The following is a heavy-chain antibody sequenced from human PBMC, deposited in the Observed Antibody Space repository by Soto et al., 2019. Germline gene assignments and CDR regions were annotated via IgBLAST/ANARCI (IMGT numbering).Heavy chain of an antibody. CDR1: GFTFSSYA. CDR3: AKLLVPAAEEPRSYYYYGMDV. Sequence: GGSLRLSCAASGFTFSSYAMSWVRQAPGKGLEWVSAISGSGGSTYYADSVKGRFTISRHNSKNTLYLLMNSLRAEDTAVYYCAKLLVPAAEEPRSYYYYGMDVWGQGTTVTVSS. D-gene: IGHD2-2*01. V-gene: IGHV3-23*01. CDR2: ISGSGGST. J-gene: IGHJ6*02.